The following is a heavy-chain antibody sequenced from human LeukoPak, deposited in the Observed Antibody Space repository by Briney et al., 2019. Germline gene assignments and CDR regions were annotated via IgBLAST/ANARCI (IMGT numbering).Heavy chain of an antibody. J-gene: IGHJ4*02. V-gene: IGHV4-59*01. CDR1: GGSISSYY. Sequence: PSETLSLTCTVSGGSISSYYWSWIRQPPGKGLEWTGYIYYSGSTNYNPSLKSRVTISVDTSKNQFSLKLSSVTAADTAVYYCARALLARGFDYWGQGTLVTVSS. D-gene: IGHD2-21*01. CDR2: IYYSGST. CDR3: ARALLARGFDY.